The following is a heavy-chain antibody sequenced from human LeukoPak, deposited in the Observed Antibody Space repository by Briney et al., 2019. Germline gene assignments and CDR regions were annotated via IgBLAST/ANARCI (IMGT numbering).Heavy chain of an antibody. CDR3: AQDIAARDF. V-gene: IGHV3-23*01. D-gene: IGHD6-6*01. J-gene: IGHJ4*02. CDR2: ISGSGGTT. Sequence: GGSLRLSCVASAASGFTFDTSSMTWVRQAPGKGLEWVSAISGSGGTTYYADSVKGRFTISRDTSKNMLYLQMNSLRADDTAVYYCAQDIAARDFWGQGTLVTVSS. CDR1: GFTFDTSS.